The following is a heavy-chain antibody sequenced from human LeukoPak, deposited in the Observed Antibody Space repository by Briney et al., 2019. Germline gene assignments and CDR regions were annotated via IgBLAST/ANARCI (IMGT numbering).Heavy chain of an antibody. Sequence: GGSLRLSCAASGFTFSSYSMNWVRQAPGKGLEWVSYISSSSSTIYYAASVKGRFTISRDNAKNSLYLQMNSLRAEDTAVYYCARDSYYYGSGAWGQGTLVTVSS. J-gene: IGHJ4*02. CDR2: ISSSSSTI. CDR3: ARDSYYYGSGA. V-gene: IGHV3-48*04. D-gene: IGHD3-10*01. CDR1: GFTFSSYS.